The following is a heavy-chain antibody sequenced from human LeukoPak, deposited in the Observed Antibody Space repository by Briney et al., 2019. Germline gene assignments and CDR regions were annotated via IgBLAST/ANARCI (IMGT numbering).Heavy chain of an antibody. D-gene: IGHD3-3*01. J-gene: IGHJ6*02. Sequence: ASVKVSRKASGYTFTGYYMHWVRQAPGQGLEWMGWINPNSGGTNYAQKFQGRVTMTRDTSTSTAYMELSRLRSDDTAVYYCARYWATVGSGLYYYYYYGMDVWGQGTTVTVSS. CDR2: INPNSGGT. V-gene: IGHV1-2*02. CDR1: GYTFTGYY. CDR3: ARYWATVGSGLYYYYYYGMDV.